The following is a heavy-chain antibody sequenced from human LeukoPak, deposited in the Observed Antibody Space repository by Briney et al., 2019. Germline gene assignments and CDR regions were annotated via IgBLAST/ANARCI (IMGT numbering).Heavy chain of an antibody. CDR3: ARESNSGYYLSY. CDR2: IYSGGRT. Sequence: SGGSLRLSCAASGFTVSSKYMSWVRQAPGKGLEWVSVIYSGGRTYYADSVKGRFTISGDNSKNTLYLQMNSLRAEDTAVYYCARESNSGYYLSYWGQGTLVTVSS. D-gene: IGHD3-22*01. CDR1: GFTVSSKY. V-gene: IGHV3-66*01. J-gene: IGHJ4*02.